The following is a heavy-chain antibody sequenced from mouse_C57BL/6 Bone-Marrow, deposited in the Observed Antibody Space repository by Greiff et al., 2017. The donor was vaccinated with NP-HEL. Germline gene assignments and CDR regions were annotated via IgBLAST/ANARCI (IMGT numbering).Heavy chain of an antibody. Sequence: VQRVESGPGLVAPSQSLSITCTVSGFSLTSYAISWVRQPPGKGLEWLGVIWTGGGTNYNSALKSRLSISKDNSKSQVFLKMNSLQTDDTARYYCARIYYYGSSYPYWYFDVWGTGTTVTVSS. V-gene: IGHV2-9-1*01. D-gene: IGHD1-1*01. J-gene: IGHJ1*03. CDR3: ARIYYYGSSYPYWYFDV. CDR2: IWTGGGT. CDR1: GFSLTSYA.